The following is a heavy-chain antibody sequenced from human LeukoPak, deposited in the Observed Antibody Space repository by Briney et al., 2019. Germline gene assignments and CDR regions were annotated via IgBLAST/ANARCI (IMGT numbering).Heavy chain of an antibody. CDR3: ARRGFGGYYFDY. CDR1: GFSLSTSGVG. CDR2: IYWNDDK. Sequence: SGPTLANPTQTLTLTCTFSGFSLSTSGVGVGWIRQPPGKALEWLALIYWNDDKRYSPSLKSRLTITKDTSKNQVVLTMTNMDPVDTATYYCARRGFGGYYFDYWGQGTLVTVSS. D-gene: IGHD3-10*01. V-gene: IGHV2-5*01. J-gene: IGHJ4*02.